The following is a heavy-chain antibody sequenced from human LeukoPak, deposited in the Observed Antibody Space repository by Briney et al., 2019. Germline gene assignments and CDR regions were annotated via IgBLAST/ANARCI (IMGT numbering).Heavy chain of an antibody. CDR1: GFTFDDDT. D-gene: IGHD3-3*01. V-gene: IGHV3-43*01. CDR3: ASEVGYRSLGY. Sequence: GGSLRLSCAASGFTFDDDTMHWVRQTPGRGLEWVSFITWKSHRTHYADSVKGRFTVSRDDSKDSLYLQMNSLRTEDTGLYHCASEVGYRSLGYLGQGTLVTVSS. J-gene: IGHJ4*02. CDR2: ITWKSHRT.